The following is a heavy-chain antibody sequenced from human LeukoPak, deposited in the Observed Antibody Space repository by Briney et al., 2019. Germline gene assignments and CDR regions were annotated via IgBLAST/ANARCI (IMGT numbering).Heavy chain of an antibody. J-gene: IGHJ3*02. D-gene: IGHD5-18*01. CDR3: ARPRATAMVTGAFDI. V-gene: IGHV3-33*01. CDR2: IWYDGSNK. CDR1: GFTFSSYG. Sequence: GGSLRLSCAASGFTFSSYGMHWVRQAPGKGLEWVAVIWYDGSNKYYADSVKGRFTISRDNSKNTLYLQMNSLRAEDTAVYYCARPRATAMVTGAFDIWGQGTMVTVSS.